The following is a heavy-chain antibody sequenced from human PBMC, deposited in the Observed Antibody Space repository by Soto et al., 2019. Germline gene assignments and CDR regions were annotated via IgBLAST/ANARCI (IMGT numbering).Heavy chain of an antibody. J-gene: IGHJ3*02. V-gene: IGHV3-11*04. CDR2: ITNRGSYI. Sequence: QVQLVESGGGLVEPGGSLRLSCAASGFNFRDYYMTWIRQAPGKGLEWVSYITNRGSYIYYADSVKGRFTISRDNAMNSLYLQMNSLRAEDTAVYYCARVKRYNDSPAAFDIWGQGTLVTVSS. CDR3: ARVKRYNDSPAAFDI. D-gene: IGHD3-22*01. CDR1: GFNFRDYY.